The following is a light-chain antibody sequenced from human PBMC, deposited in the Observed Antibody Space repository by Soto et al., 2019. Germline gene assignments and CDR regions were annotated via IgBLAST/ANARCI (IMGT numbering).Light chain of an antibody. J-gene: IGKJ3*01. CDR1: QSVSSTF. V-gene: IGKV3D-20*02. CDR2: GAS. Sequence: EIVLTQSPGSLSLSPGERATLSCRASQSVSSTFFAWYQQRPGQAPRLLMYGASSRATGIPERFSGSGSGTDFTLTISSLEPEDFAVYYCQQRSNWPPFTFGPGTKVDIK. CDR3: QQRSNWPPFT.